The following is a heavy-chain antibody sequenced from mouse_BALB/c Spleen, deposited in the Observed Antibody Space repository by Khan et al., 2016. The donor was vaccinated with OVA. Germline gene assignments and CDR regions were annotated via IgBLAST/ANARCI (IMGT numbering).Heavy chain of an antibody. CDR1: GFSLTSYG. Sequence: QVQLKESGPGLVAPSQSLSITCTVSGFSLTSYGVHWVRQPPGKGLEWLVVIWSDGSTNYNSDLKSRLSISKDNSKSQVFLKMNSLQTDDTAIYYCARWFDGYSSLYAMDYWGPGTSVTVSS. J-gene: IGHJ4*01. D-gene: IGHD2-3*01. CDR2: IWSDGST. CDR3: ARWFDGYSSLYAMDY. V-gene: IGHV2-6*02.